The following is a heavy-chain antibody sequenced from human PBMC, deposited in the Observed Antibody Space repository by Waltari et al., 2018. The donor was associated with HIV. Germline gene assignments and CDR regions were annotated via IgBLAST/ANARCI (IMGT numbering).Heavy chain of an antibody. D-gene: IGHD5-18*01. CDR2: FYRSGDT. J-gene: IGHJ4*02. Sequence: QVKLQESGPGLVKPSETLSLACAVSGYSISSGWYWGWIRQPPEKGLEWIASFYRSGDTYYNPSLKSRVTISLDASKNQFSLKLSSVTAADTALYYCATSKAMVMFDYWGLGALVTVSS. CDR1: GYSISSGWY. CDR3: ATSKAMVMFDY. V-gene: IGHV4-38-2*01.